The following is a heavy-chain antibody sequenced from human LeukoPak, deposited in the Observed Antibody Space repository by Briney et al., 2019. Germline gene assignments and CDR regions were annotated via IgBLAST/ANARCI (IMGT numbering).Heavy chain of an antibody. CDR2: IICCGGST. CDR1: GFTFSSYA. J-gene: IGHJ6*04. CDR3: AKQEEKGYDTRYYYYGMDV. V-gene: IGHV3-23*01. Sequence: GGSLRLSCAASGFTFSSYAMIWARRAPGRGVEGVSDIICCGGSTYYADSVKGRFTISRDNSKNTLCLQMNSLRAEDTAVYYCAKQEEKGYDTRYYYYGMDVWGKGTTVTVSS. D-gene: IGHD3-9*01.